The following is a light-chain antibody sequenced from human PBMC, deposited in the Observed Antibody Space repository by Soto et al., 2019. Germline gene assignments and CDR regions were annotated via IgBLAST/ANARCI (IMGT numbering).Light chain of an antibody. V-gene: IGKV3-15*01. CDR1: QTVSSN. Sequence: IVLTQSPATLSLTPWEREKMYCRASQTVSSNLAWYQQKPGQPPRLLIYGVSTRATGIPATFSGSGSGTEFTLTISSLQSEDFAVYYCQQYNNWPRTFAQGAKVDI. J-gene: IGKJ1*01. CDR3: QQYNNWPRT. CDR2: GVS.